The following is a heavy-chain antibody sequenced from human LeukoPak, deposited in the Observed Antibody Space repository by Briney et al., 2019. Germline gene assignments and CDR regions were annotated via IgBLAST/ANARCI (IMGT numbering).Heavy chain of an antibody. Sequence: PGGSLRFSCAASGFSFSSYWMHWVRQAPGKGLVWVARISPDGSSALSADSVRGRFTISRDNADNTLYLQLNSLRAEDTAVYYCARVSFCPRCHFDYWGQGTLVTVSS. CDR2: ISPDGSSA. V-gene: IGHV3-74*03. CDR1: GFSFSSYW. D-gene: IGHD2/OR15-2a*01. CDR3: ARVSFCPRCHFDY. J-gene: IGHJ4*02.